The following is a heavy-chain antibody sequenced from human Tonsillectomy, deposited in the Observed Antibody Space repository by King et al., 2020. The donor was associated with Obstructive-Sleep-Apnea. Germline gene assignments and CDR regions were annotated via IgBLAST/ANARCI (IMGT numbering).Heavy chain of an antibody. Sequence: VQLVESGGGLVQPGGSLRLSCAASGFTFSSYAMSWVRQAPGKGLEWVSAISGRGGSTYYADSVKGRLTISRDNSKNTLYLQMNSLRAEDTAVYYWAKGPAGNEGWYFDLWGRGTLVTVSS. V-gene: IGHV3-23*04. CDR2: ISGRGGST. CDR1: GFTFSSYA. CDR3: AKGPAGNEGWYFDL. J-gene: IGHJ2*01. D-gene: IGHD6-19*01.